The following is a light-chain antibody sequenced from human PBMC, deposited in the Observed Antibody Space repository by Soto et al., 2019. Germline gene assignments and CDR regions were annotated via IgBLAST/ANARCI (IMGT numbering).Light chain of an antibody. V-gene: IGKV3D-20*02. J-gene: IGKJ1*01. Sequence: EIVLTQSPGTLSLSPGERATLSCRASQSVSSNHLAWYQQKPGQAPRLLIYGASSRATGIPDRFSGSGSGTGFTLTISSLEPEDFAVYYCHQRKSWPRTFGQGTKVDIK. CDR2: GAS. CDR3: HQRKSWPRT. CDR1: QSVSSNH.